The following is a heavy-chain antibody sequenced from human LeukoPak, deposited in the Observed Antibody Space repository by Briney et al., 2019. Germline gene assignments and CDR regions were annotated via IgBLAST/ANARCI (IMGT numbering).Heavy chain of an antibody. J-gene: IGHJ1*01. CDR1: GYTFTVYY. Sequence: GASVKVSFKASGYTFTVYYMHWGRQAPAQGLEWMGWINPNSGGTNYAQKFQGRVTMTRDTSISTAYMELRRLRSDDTAVYYCARDVGDYYDSSGYYPVQYFQPWGQGTLVTVSS. D-gene: IGHD3-22*01. CDR3: ARDVGDYYDSSGYYPVQYFQP. V-gene: IGHV1-2*02. CDR2: INPNSGGT.